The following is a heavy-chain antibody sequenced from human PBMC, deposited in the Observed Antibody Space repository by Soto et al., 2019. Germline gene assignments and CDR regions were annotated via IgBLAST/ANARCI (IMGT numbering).Heavy chain of an antibody. CDR3: AKDRGSGNMGYFDY. CDR2: ISYDGSNK. CDR1: GFTFSSYG. Sequence: QVQLVESGGGVVQPGRSLRLSCAASGFTFSSYGMHWVRQAPGKGLEWVAVISYDGSNKYYADSVKGRFTISRDNSKNTLYLQMNSLRAEDTAVYYCAKDRGSGNMGYFDYWGQGTLVTVSS. D-gene: IGHD3-10*01. J-gene: IGHJ4*02. V-gene: IGHV3-30*18.